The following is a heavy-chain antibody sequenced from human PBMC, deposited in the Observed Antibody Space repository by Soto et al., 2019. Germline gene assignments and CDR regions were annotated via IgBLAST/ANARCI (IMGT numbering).Heavy chain of an antibody. CDR1: GYSISSGYY. CDR3: VRPLYNWSDQGAFDI. D-gene: IGHD1-1*01. Sequence: SSETLSLTCAVSGYSISSGYYWGWIRQPPGKGMEWIGSIYHSGTTYYNPSLKSRVTMSVDTSKNQFSLRLNSVTAADTAVYYCVRPLYNWSDQGAFDIWGQGTMVTVSS. V-gene: IGHV4-38-2*01. CDR2: IYHSGTT. J-gene: IGHJ3*02.